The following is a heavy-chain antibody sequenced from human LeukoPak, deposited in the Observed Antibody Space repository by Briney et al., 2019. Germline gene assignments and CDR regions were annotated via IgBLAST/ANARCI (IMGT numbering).Heavy chain of an antibody. J-gene: IGHJ6*02. CDR3: ASVGGFGEFLYGMDV. CDR1: GYTFTSYD. D-gene: IGHD3-10*01. CDR2: MNPNSGNT. V-gene: IGHV1-8*01. Sequence: ASVKVSCKASGYTFTSYDINWVRQATGQGLEWMGWMNPNSGNTGYAQKFQGRVTMTRNTSISTAYMELSSLRSEDTAVYYCASVGGFGEFLYGMDVWGRGTTVTVSS.